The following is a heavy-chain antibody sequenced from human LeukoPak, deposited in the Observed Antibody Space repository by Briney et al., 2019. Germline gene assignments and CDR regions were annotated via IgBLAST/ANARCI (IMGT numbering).Heavy chain of an antibody. J-gene: IGHJ4*02. Sequence: AASVKVSCKASGGTFSSYAISWVRQAPGQGLGWMGRIIPILGIANYAQKFQGRVTLTADKSTNTAYMELSSLRSEDTAVYYCARALRYFDWLSSVFGYWGQGTLVTVSS. D-gene: IGHD3-9*01. CDR3: ARALRYFDWLSSVFGY. V-gene: IGHV1-69*04. CDR2: IIPILGIA. CDR1: GGTFSSYA.